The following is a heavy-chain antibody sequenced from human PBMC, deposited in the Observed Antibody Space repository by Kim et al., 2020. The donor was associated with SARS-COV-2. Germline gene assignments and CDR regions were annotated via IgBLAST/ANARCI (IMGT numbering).Heavy chain of an antibody. Sequence: KVRFTISRDNSKNTLYLQMNSLRAEDTAVYYCARDPPYCSGGSCYSYFDYWGQGTLVTVSS. CDR3: ARDPPYCSGGSCYSYFDY. D-gene: IGHD2-15*01. V-gene: IGHV3-30*01. J-gene: IGHJ4*02.